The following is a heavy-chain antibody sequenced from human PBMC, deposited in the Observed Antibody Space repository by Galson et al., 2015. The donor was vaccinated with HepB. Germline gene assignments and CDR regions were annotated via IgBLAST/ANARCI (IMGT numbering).Heavy chain of an antibody. CDR3: ASPKGYCSSTSCYSNDAFDI. Sequence: SVKVSCKASGGTFSSYAISWVRQAPGQGLEWMGGIIPIFGTANYAQKFQGRVTITADESTSTAYMELSSLRSEDTAVYYCASPKGYCSSTSCYSNDAFDIWGQGTMVTVSS. D-gene: IGHD2-2*01. V-gene: IGHV1-69*13. J-gene: IGHJ3*02. CDR2: IIPIFGTA. CDR1: GGTFSSYA.